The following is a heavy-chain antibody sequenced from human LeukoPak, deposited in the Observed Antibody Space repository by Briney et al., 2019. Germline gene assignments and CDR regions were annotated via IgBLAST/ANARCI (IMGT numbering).Heavy chain of an antibody. D-gene: IGHD2-15*01. V-gene: IGHV3-49*03. CDR1: GFTFSGYS. CDR2: IRSKAYGGTT. Sequence: PGGSLRLSCAASGFTFSGYSMSWFRQAPGKGLEWVGFIRSKAYGGTTEYAASAKGRFTISRDDSKSIAYLQMNSLKTEDTAVYYCTRVSQEYCSGGSCYWFDPWGQGTLVTVSS. J-gene: IGHJ5*02. CDR3: TRVSQEYCSGGSCYWFDP.